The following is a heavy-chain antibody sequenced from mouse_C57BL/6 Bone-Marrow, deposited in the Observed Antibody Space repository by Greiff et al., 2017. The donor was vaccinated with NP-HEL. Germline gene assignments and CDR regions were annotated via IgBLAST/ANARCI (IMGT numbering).Heavy chain of an antibody. D-gene: IGHD1-1*01. Sequence: VQLVESGPGLVAPSQSLSITCTVSGFSLTSYAISWVRPPPGKGLEWLGVIWTGGGTNYNSALKSRLSISKDNSKSQVFLKMNSLQTDDTARYYCARNGFTTVAYAMDYWGQGTSVTVSS. CDR2: IWTGGGT. CDR1: GFSLTSYA. CDR3: ARNGFTTVAYAMDY. V-gene: IGHV2-9-1*01. J-gene: IGHJ4*01.